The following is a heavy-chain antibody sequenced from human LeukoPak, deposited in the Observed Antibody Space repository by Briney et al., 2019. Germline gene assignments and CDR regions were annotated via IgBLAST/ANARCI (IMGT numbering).Heavy chain of an antibody. CDR3: ARDPATGELDY. Sequence: GGSLRLSCAASRFTVSSNYMNWVRQAPGKGLEWVSVIYSGGSTYYADSVKGRFTISRDNSKNTLYLQMNSLRAEDTAVYYCARDPATGELDYWGQGTLVTVSS. D-gene: IGHD7-27*01. J-gene: IGHJ4*02. CDR1: RFTVSSNY. V-gene: IGHV3-53*01. CDR2: IYSGGST.